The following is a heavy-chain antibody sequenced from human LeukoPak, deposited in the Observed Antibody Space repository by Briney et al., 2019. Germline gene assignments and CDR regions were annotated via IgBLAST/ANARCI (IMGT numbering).Heavy chain of an antibody. Sequence: GEPLKISCKGPGYNFPTYWIAWVRQMPGKGLEWMGIIYPRDSDTRYSPSFQGQVTISADKSISTAYLQWSSLKASDTAMYFCARGFGNNWLASDYWGQGSLVTVSS. CDR3: ARGFGNNWLASDY. CDR2: IYPRDSDT. V-gene: IGHV5-51*01. J-gene: IGHJ4*02. D-gene: IGHD5-24*01. CDR1: GYNFPTYW.